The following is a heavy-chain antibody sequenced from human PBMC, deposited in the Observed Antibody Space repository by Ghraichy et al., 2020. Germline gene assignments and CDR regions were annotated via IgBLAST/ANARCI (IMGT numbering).Heavy chain of an antibody. Sequence: SETLSLTCTVSGGSISSSSYYWGWIRQPPGKGLEWIGSIYYSGSTYYNPSLKSRVTISVDTSKNQFSLKLSSVTAADTAVYYCARTHSGWYNGGAFDIWGQGTMVTVSS. CDR3: ARTHSGWYNGGAFDI. CDR1: GGSISSSSYY. J-gene: IGHJ3*02. V-gene: IGHV4-39*01. CDR2: IYYSGST. D-gene: IGHD6-19*01.